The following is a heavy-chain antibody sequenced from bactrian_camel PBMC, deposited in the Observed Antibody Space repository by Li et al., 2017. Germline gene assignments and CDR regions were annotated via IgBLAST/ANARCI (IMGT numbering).Heavy chain of an antibody. CDR3: ATDAPIRYSGGYYYTERSANY. CDR2: IYSDGSNA. CDR1: GYIYNIGC. J-gene: IGHJ4*01. V-gene: IGHV3-2*01. D-gene: IGHD2*01. Sequence: HVQLVESGGGLVQPGGSLRLSCAASGYIYNIGCMGWFRQAPGKGLEWVSSIYSDGSNAYYADSVKGRFTISRDNAKNTVYLQMNSLKSEDTALYYCATDAPIRYSGGYYYTERSANYWGQGTQVTVS.